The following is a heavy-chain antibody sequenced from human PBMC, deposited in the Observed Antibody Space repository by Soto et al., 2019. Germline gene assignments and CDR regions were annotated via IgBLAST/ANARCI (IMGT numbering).Heavy chain of an antibody. CDR1: GGTFSSYT. D-gene: IGHD4-17*01. V-gene: IGHV1-69*02. CDR2: IIPILGIA. Sequence: QVQLVQSGAEVKKPGSSVKVSCKASGGTFSSYTISWVRQAPGQGLEWMGRIIPILGIANYAQKFQGRVTITADKSTSTAYMELSSQRSEDTAVYYCARARYGDDAAVGYFDLWGRGTLVTVSS. J-gene: IGHJ2*01. CDR3: ARARYGDDAAVGYFDL.